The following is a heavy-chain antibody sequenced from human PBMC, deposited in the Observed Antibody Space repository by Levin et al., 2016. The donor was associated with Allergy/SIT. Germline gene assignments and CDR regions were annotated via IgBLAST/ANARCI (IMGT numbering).Heavy chain of an antibody. CDR3: ARHRYGVGYEF. CDR1: GGSISGFH. V-gene: IGHV4-59*08. Sequence: SETLSLTCTVSGGSISGFHWSWIRQPPGKGLEWIGYIFNSGRTGYNSSLKSRVTISVDTSKNQFSLKVNSVTAVDTAVYYCARHRYGVGYEFWGQGTLVTVSS. CDR2: IFNSGRT. D-gene: IGHD3-22*01. J-gene: IGHJ4*02.